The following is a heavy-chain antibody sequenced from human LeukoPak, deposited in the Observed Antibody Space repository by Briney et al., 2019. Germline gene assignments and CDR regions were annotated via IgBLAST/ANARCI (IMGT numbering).Heavy chain of an antibody. CDR1: GFTFSSYA. Sequence: GGSLRLSCAASGFTFSSYAMSWVRQAPGKGLEWVSYISSSGSTIYYADSVKGRFTISRDNAKNSLYLQMNSLRAGDTAVYYCARCTTVTTSWFDPWGQGTLVTVSS. D-gene: IGHD4-17*01. CDR3: ARCTTVTTSWFDP. V-gene: IGHV3-48*03. CDR2: ISSSGSTI. J-gene: IGHJ5*02.